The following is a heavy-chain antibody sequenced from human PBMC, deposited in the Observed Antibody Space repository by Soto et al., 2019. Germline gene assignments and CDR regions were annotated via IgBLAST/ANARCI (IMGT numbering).Heavy chain of an antibody. CDR3: AKDARATITGWFDP. V-gene: IGHV3-30*18. CDR1: GFTFSSYG. Sequence: GGSLRLSCAASGFTFSSYGMHWVRQAPGKGLEWVAVISYDGSNKYYADSVKGRFTISRDNSKNTLYLQMNSLRAEDTAVYYCAKDARATITGWFDPWGQGTLVTVSP. J-gene: IGHJ5*02. CDR2: ISYDGSNK. D-gene: IGHD5-12*01.